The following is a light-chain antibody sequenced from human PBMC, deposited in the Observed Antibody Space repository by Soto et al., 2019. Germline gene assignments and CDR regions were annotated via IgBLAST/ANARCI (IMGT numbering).Light chain of an antibody. Sequence: QSVLTQPASVSGSPGQSITISCTGTISDVGSYNYVSSYQQYPGKAPTLMIYDVSTRPSGVSDRFSGSKSGNTASLTISGLRAEDEADYYCGSYTTSSNYVFGTGTKVTVL. CDR1: ISDVGSYNY. CDR3: GSYTTSSNYV. J-gene: IGLJ1*01. CDR2: DVS. V-gene: IGLV2-14*03.